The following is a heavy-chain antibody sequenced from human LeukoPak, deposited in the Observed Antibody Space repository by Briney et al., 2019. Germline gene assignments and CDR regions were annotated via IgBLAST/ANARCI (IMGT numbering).Heavy chain of an antibody. V-gene: IGHV5-51*01. D-gene: IGHD1-1*01. CDR3: ARLGEDWNPKPYYFDY. Sequence: GESLKISCKGSGYSFTSYWIGWVRQMPGKGLEWMGIIYPGDSDTRYSPSFQGQVTISADKSISTAYLQWSSLKASDTAMYYCARLGEDWNPKPYYFDYWGQGTLVTVSS. CDR2: IYPGDSDT. J-gene: IGHJ4*02. CDR1: GYSFTSYW.